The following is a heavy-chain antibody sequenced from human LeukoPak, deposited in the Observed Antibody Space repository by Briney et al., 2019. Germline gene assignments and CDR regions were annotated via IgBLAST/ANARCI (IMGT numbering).Heavy chain of an antibody. CDR1: GFTFSSYG. D-gene: IGHD5-18*01. J-gene: IGHJ6*02. Sequence: GRSLRLSCAASGFTFSSYGMHWVRQAPGKGLEWVAVISYDGSNKYYADSVKGRFTISRDNSKNTLYLQMNSLRAEDTAVYYCAKKGGYSYGAYYYYGMDVWGQGTTVTVSS. CDR2: ISYDGSNK. CDR3: AKKGGYSYGAYYYYGMDV. V-gene: IGHV3-30*18.